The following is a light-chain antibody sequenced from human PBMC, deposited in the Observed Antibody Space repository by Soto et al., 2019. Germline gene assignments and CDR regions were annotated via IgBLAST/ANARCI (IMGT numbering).Light chain of an antibody. CDR1: SSDVGSYNL. CDR2: EGS. Sequence: QSVLTQPASVSGSPGQSITISCTGTSSDVGSYNLVSWYQQHPGKAPKLMIYEGSKRPSGVSNRFSGSKSGNTASLTISGLQAEDDADYYCCSYAGSSTYVFGTGTKVTVL. J-gene: IGLJ1*01. CDR3: CSYAGSSTYV. V-gene: IGLV2-23*01.